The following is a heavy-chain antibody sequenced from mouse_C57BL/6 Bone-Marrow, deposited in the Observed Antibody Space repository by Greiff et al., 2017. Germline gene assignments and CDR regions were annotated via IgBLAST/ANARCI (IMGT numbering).Heavy chain of an antibody. V-gene: IGHV1-85*01. CDR2: IYPRDGST. Sequence: VKLMESGPELVKPGASVKLSCKASGYTFTSYDINWVKQRPGQGLEWIGWIYPRDGSTKYNEKFKGKATLTVDTSSSTAYMELHSLTSEDSAVYFGARDYGSSYWYFDVWGTGTTVTVSA. J-gene: IGHJ1*03. CDR1: GYTFTSYD. D-gene: IGHD1-1*01. CDR3: ARDYGSSYWYFDV.